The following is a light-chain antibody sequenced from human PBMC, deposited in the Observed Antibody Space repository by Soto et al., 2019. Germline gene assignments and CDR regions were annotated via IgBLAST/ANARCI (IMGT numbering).Light chain of an antibody. CDR2: EVS. CDR1: SSDVGGYNY. V-gene: IGLV2-14*01. J-gene: IGLJ2*01. CDR3: SSYTSSSTPV. Sequence: ALTQPASVSGSPGQSITISCTGTSSDVGGYNYVSWYQQHPDKAPKLMIYEVSNRPSGVSNRFSGSKSGNTASLTISGLQAEDEADYYCSSYTSSSTPVFGGGTKVTVL.